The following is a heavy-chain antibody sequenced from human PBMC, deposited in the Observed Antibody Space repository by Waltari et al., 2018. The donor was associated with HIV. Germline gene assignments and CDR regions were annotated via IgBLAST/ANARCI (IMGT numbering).Heavy chain of an antibody. J-gene: IGHJ4*02. CDR2: ISYDGSNK. Sequence: QVQLVESGGGVVQPGRSLRLSCAASGFPFSSYGMPWVRQAPGKGLEWVAVISYDGSNKYYADSVKGRFTISRDNSKNTLYLQMNSLRAEDTAVYYCAKGSAPGNFDYWGQGTLVTVSS. D-gene: IGHD6-13*01. V-gene: IGHV3-30*18. CDR1: GFPFSSYG. CDR3: AKGSAPGNFDY.